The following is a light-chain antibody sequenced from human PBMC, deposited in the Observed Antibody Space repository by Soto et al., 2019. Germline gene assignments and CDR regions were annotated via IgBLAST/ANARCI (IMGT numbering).Light chain of an antibody. CDR1: SSHIGAGYD. CDR3: QSYDSSLSGYV. CDR2: GNS. J-gene: IGLJ1*01. Sequence: SVLTQPPPVSGAPGQRGTNSRTGSSSHIGAGYDVHWYQQLPGTAPKLLIYGNSNRPSGVPDRFSGSKSGTSASLAITGLQAEDEADYYCQSYDSSLSGYVFGTGTKVTVL. V-gene: IGLV1-40*01.